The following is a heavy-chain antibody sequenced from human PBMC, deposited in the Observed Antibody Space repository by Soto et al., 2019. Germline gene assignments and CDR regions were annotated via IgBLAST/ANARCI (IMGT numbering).Heavy chain of an antibody. CDR1: GESIDTAGYY. J-gene: IGHJ4*02. Sequence: QVQLQESGPRLVRPSQTLSLTCTVSGESIDTAGYYCTWIRQRPGRGLEWLGFIYHSGATYYSSSMKSRLSISIDRSQNQFSLKVTSVTAADTAVYFCSRGDYWGQGMLVTVSS. CDR3: SRGDY. V-gene: IGHV4-31*03. CDR2: IYHSGAT.